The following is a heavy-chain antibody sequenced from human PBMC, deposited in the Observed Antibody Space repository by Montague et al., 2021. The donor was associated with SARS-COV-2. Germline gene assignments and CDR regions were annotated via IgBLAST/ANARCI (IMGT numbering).Heavy chain of an antibody. CDR1: GGSISGYF. J-gene: IGHJ4*02. CDR2: IYPSGGIFDSGRT. Sequence: SETLSLTCSASGGSISGYFWSWIRQPAGKGLEWIGRIYPSGGIFDSGRTNYHPSLTSRVTVSIDTSRNQFSLSLNSVTAADTAVYFCARESDFSSWHEAEDYFDYWGQGILVAVSS. CDR3: ARESDFSSWHEAEDYFDY. D-gene: IGHD6-13*01. V-gene: IGHV4-4*07.